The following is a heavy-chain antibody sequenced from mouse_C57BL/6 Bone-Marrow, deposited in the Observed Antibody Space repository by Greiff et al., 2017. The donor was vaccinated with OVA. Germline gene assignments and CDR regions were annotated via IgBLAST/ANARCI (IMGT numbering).Heavy chain of an antibody. V-gene: IGHV1-9*01. Sequence: VKLMESGAELMKPGASVKLSCKATGYTFTGYWIEWVKQRPGHGLEWIGEILPGSGSTNYNEKFKGKATFTADTSSNTAYMQLTSLTTEDSAIYNCAREDSFPSFFYAIYDWGQGTSVTVSS. CDR1: GYTFTGYW. D-gene: IGHD2-12*01. J-gene: IGHJ4*01. CDR2: ILPGSGST. CDR3: AREDSFPSFFYAIYD.